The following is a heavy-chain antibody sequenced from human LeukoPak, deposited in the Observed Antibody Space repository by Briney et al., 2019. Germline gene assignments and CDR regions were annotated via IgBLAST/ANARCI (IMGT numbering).Heavy chain of an antibody. CDR1: GFTFSSYG. CDR3: ARNCSSTTCYRF. J-gene: IGHJ4*02. D-gene: IGHD2-2*01. CDR2: ISYDGSNK. Sequence: PGTSLRLSCAASGFTFSSYGMHWVRQGPGKGLEWVAVISYDGSNKYYADSVKGRFTIFRDDSKNTLYLQMNSLRAEDTAVYYCARNCSSTTCYRFWGQGTLVTVSS. V-gene: IGHV3-30*03.